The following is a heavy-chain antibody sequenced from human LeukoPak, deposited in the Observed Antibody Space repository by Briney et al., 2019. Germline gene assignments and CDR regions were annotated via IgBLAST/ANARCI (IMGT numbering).Heavy chain of an antibody. Sequence: GGSLRLSCAASGFTFDDYAMHWVRQAPGKGLEWVSGISWNSGSIGYADSVKGRFTISRDNAKNSLYLQMNSLRAEDTAVYYCARVTPVYYDFWSGPIGDFDYWGQGTLVTVSS. D-gene: IGHD3-3*01. CDR3: ARVTPVYYDFWSGPIGDFDY. V-gene: IGHV3-9*01. J-gene: IGHJ4*02. CDR2: ISWNSGSI. CDR1: GFTFDDYA.